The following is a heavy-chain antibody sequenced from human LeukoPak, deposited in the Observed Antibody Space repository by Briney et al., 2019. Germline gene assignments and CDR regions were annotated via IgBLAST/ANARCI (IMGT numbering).Heavy chain of an antibody. Sequence: PSETLSLTCTVSGGSISSSSYYWGWIRQPPGKGLAWIGSIYYSGSTYYNPSLKSRVTISVDTSKNQFSLKLSSVTAADTAVYYCARQGLGKGPDYWGQGTLVTVSS. V-gene: IGHV4-39*01. CDR1: GGSISSSSYY. CDR2: IYYSGST. J-gene: IGHJ4*02. CDR3: ARQGLGKGPDY. D-gene: IGHD6-19*01.